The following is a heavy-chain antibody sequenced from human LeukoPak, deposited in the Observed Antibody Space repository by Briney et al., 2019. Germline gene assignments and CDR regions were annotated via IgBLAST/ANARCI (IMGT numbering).Heavy chain of an antibody. CDR1: GGSISSSSYY. CDR2: IYYSGST. Sequence: PSETLSLTCTVSGGSISSSSYYWGWIRQPPGKGLEWIGSIYYSGSTYYNPSLKSRVTISVDTSKNQFSLKLSSVTAADTAVYYCARVAEIHDYGDYYWFDPWGQGTLVTVSS. J-gene: IGHJ5*02. D-gene: IGHD4-17*01. CDR3: ARVAEIHDYGDYYWFDP. V-gene: IGHV4-39*01.